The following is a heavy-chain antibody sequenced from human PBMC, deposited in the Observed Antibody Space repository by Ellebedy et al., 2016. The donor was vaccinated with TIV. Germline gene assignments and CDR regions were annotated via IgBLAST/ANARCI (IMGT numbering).Heavy chain of an antibody. Sequence: MPSETLSLTCAVYGGSFSGYYWSWIRQPPGKGLEWIGEINHSESTNYNPSLKSRVTISVDTSKNQFSLKLSSVTAADTAVYYCARVPGDLYYYGMDVWGQGTTVTVSS. CDR2: INHSEST. D-gene: IGHD7-27*01. V-gene: IGHV4-34*01. CDR1: GGSFSGYY. CDR3: ARVPGDLYYYGMDV. J-gene: IGHJ6*02.